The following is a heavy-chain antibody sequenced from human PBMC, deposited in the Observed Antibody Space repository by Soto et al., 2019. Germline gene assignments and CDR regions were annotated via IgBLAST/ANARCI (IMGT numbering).Heavy chain of an antibody. V-gene: IGHV3-33*01. CDR2: IWYDGSNK. CDR1: GFTFSSYG. Sequence: QVQLVESGGGVVQPGRSLRLSCAASGFTFSSYGMHWVRQAPGKGLEWVALIWYDGSNKYYPDSVKGRFTISRDNSKNTLYLQMNSLRAEDTAVYYCARGGEGSYGLPLLAYWGQGTLVTVSS. D-gene: IGHD5-18*01. CDR3: ARGGEGSYGLPLLAY. J-gene: IGHJ4*02.